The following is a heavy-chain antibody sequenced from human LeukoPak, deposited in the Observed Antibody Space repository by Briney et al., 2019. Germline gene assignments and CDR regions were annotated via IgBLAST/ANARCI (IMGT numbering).Heavy chain of an antibody. J-gene: IGHJ4*02. Sequence: PGGSLRLSCEASGFTFSNNGMHWVRQAPGKGLEWVSAISGSGGSTYYADSVKGRFTISRDNSKNTLYLQMNSLRAEDTAVYYCAKDRGYCSGGSCYYDYWGQGTLVTVSS. V-gene: IGHV3-23*01. CDR2: ISGSGGST. CDR1: GFTFSNNG. CDR3: AKDRGYCSGGSCYYDY. D-gene: IGHD2-15*01.